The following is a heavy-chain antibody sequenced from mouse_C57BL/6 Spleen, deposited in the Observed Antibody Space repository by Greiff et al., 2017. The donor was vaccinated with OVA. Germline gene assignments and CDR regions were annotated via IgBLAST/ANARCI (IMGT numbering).Heavy chain of an antibody. J-gene: IGHJ1*03. Sequence: EVKLMESGGGLVQPGGSLSLSCAASGFTFTDYYMSWVRQPPGKALEWLGFIRNKANSYTTEYSASVKGRFTISRDNSQSILYLQMNALRAEDSATYYCARYADFYWYFDVWGTGTTVTVSS. D-gene: IGHD2-4*01. V-gene: IGHV7-3*01. CDR1: GFTFTDYY. CDR3: ARYADFYWYFDV. CDR2: IRNKANSYTT.